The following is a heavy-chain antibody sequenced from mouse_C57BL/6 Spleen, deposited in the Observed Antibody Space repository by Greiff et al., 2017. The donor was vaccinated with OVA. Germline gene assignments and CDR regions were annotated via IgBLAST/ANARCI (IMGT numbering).Heavy chain of an antibody. CDR1: GYSFTGYY. CDR2: INPSTGGT. D-gene: IGHD1-1*01. V-gene: IGHV1-42*01. J-gene: IGHJ4*01. Sequence: VQLQQSGPELVKPGASVKISCKASGYSFTGYYMNWVKQSPEKSLEWIGEINPSTGGTTYNQKFKAKATLTVDKSSSTAYMQLKSLTSEDSAVYYCARWEGILRGYAMDYWGQGTSVTVSS. CDR3: ARWEGILRGYAMDY.